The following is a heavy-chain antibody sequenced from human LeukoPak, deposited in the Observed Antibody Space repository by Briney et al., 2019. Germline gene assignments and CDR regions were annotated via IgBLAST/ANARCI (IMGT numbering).Heavy chain of an antibody. CDR1: RGSINSNTYY. D-gene: IGHD3-22*01. CDR3: ASGRYYSDSRAYHGVAN. Sequence: TSETLSLTCTVSRGSINSNTYYWGWIRQPPGKGLEWIGTIYYSGSTYYSPSLKSRVTISEDTSKNQFYLKLSPVTAADTAVYYCASGRYYSDSRAYHGVANWGQGTLVTVSS. CDR2: IYYSGST. V-gene: IGHV4-39*01. J-gene: IGHJ4*02.